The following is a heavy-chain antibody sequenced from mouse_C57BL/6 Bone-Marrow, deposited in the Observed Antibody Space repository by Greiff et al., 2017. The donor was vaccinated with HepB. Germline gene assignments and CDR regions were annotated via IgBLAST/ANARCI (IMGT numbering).Heavy chain of an antibody. V-gene: IGHV14-4*01. J-gene: IGHJ3*01. CDR2: IDPENGDT. CDR3: TTGLRRGFAY. Sequence: DVQLQESGAELVRPGASVKLSCTASGFNIKDDYMHWVKQRPEQGLEWIGWIDPENGDTEYASKFQGKATITADTSSNTAYLQLSSLTSEDTAVYYCTTGLRRGFAYWGQGTLVTVSA. D-gene: IGHD2-4*01. CDR1: GFNIKDDY.